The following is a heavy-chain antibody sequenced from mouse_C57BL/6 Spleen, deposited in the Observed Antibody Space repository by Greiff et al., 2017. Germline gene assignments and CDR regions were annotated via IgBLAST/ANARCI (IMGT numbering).Heavy chain of an antibody. CDR1: GYTFTSYT. CDR3: ARDGGDAMDY. V-gene: IGHV1-4*01. CDR2: INPSSGYT. Sequence: VQLKQSGAELARPGASVKMSCKASGYTFTSYTMHWVKQRPGQGLEWIGYINPSSGYTKYNQKFKDKATLTADKSSSTAYMQLSSLTSEDSAVYYCARDGGDAMDYWGQGTSVTVSS. J-gene: IGHJ4*01. D-gene: IGHD1-1*02.